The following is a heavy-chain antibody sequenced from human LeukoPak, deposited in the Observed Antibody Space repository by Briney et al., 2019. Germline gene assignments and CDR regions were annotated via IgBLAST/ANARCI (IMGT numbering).Heavy chain of an antibody. D-gene: IGHD3-22*01. CDR1: GFTFSSYA. Sequence: GPLRLSCAASGFTFSSYAMHWVRQAPGKGLEYVSAISSNGGSTYYANSVKGRFTISRDNSKNTLYLQMGSLRAEDMAVYYCARGPDSSGYYYVPSYYYYGMDVWGQGTTVTVSS. J-gene: IGHJ6*02. V-gene: IGHV3-64*01. CDR2: ISSNGGST. CDR3: ARGPDSSGYYYVPSYYYYGMDV.